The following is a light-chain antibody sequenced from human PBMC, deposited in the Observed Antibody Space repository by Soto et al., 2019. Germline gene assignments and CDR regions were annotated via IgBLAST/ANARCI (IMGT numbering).Light chain of an antibody. CDR3: QSYDSSLSGYV. CDR1: GSNIGAGYD. V-gene: IGLV1-40*01. Sequence: QSVLTQPPSVSGAPGQRVTISCTGSGSNIGAGYDVYWYQQLPGTAPKLLIFVNTNRPSGVPDRFSGSRSGTSASLAITGLQAEDEADYYCQSYDSSLSGYVFGPGTKVTVL. CDR2: VNT. J-gene: IGLJ1*01.